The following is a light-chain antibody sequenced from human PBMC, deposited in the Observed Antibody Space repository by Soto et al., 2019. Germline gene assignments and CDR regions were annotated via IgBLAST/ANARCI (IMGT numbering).Light chain of an antibody. Sequence: EVVLTQSPATLSASPGERVTLSCRASQNLGSSLAWYQQRPGQAPMLLLYGGSTRATGIPARFSGSGSGTDFTVSTGSLQSEDVAVYYCQQYNYWHAYTFGQGTNLEFK. V-gene: IGKV3-15*01. CDR2: GGS. CDR1: QNLGSS. J-gene: IGKJ2*01. CDR3: QQYNYWHAYT.